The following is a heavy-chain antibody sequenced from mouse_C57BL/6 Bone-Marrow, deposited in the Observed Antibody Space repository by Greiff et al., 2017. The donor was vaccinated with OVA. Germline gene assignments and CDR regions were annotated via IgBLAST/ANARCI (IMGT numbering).Heavy chain of an antibody. Sequence: VQLKESGPELVKPGASVKMSCKASGYTFTDYNMHWVKQSHGKSLEWIGYINPNNGGTSYNQKFKGKATLTVNKSSSTAYMELRSLTSEDSAVYYCVRTGGYYFDYWGQGTTLTVSS. CDR2: INPNNGGT. CDR3: VRTGGYYFDY. J-gene: IGHJ2*01. V-gene: IGHV1-22*01. D-gene: IGHD1-1*02. CDR1: GYTFTDYN.